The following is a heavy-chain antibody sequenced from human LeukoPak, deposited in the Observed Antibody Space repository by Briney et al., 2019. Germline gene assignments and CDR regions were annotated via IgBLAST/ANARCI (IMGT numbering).Heavy chain of an antibody. Sequence: GGSLRLSCADSGFTFSRHWMHWVRQAPGKGLEWVAVILNDGSQEKYADSVKGRFTISRDNSKNTLFLQMNSLRAEDTAVYYCARDDALGDNALDIWGQGTMVTVSS. CDR2: ILNDGSQE. CDR1: GFTFSRHW. CDR3: ARDDALGDNALDI. D-gene: IGHD3-16*01. V-gene: IGHV3-33*08. J-gene: IGHJ3*02.